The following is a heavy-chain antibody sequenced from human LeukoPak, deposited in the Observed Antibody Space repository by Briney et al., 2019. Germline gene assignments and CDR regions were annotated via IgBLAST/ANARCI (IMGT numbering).Heavy chain of an antibody. D-gene: IGHD1-7*01. Sequence: GGSLRLSCAASGFTFSSYSMNWVRQAPGKGLEWVSSISSSSSYIYYADSVKGRFTISRDNAKNSLYLQMNSLRAEDTAVYYCAREHGETTFDASDIWGQGTMVTVSS. CDR2: ISSSSSYI. CDR1: GFTFSSYS. CDR3: AREHGETTFDASDI. J-gene: IGHJ3*02. V-gene: IGHV3-21*01.